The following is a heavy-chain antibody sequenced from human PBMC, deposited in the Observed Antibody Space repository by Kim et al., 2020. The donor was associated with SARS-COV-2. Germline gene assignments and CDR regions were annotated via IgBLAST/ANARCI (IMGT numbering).Heavy chain of an antibody. Sequence: GGSLRLSCAASGFTFDDYAMHWVRQAPGKGLEWVSGISWNSGSIGYADSVKGRFTISRDNAKNSLYLQMNSLRAEDTALYYCAKDRVGATSGCIDYWGQGTLVTVSS. J-gene: IGHJ4*02. CDR3: AKDRVGATSGCIDY. V-gene: IGHV3-9*01. D-gene: IGHD1-26*01. CDR2: ISWNSGSI. CDR1: GFTFDDYA.